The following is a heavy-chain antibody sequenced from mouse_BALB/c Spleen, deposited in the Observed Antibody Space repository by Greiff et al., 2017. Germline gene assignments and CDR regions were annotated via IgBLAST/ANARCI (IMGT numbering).Heavy chain of an antibody. J-gene: IGHJ2*01. Sequence: EVKLQESGPELVKPGASVKVSCKASGYAFTSYNMYWVKQSHGKSLEWIGYIDPYNGGTSYNQKFKGKATLTVDKSSSTAYMHLNSLTSEDSAVYYCARRAIYYDYFYYFDYWGQGTTLTVSS. CDR1: GYAFTSYN. CDR2: IDPYNGGT. D-gene: IGHD2-4*01. CDR3: ARRAIYYDYFYYFDY. V-gene: IGHV1S135*01.